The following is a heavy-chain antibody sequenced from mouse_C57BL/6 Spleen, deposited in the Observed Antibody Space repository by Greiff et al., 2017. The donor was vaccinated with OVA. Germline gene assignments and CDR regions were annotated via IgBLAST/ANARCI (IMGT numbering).Heavy chain of an antibody. D-gene: IGHD1-1*01. J-gene: IGHJ3*01. Sequence: QVHVKQSGAELVRPGASVKLSCKASGYTFTDYYINWVKQRPGQGLEWIARIYPGSGNTYYNEKFKGKATLTAEKSSSTAYMQLSSLTSEDSAVYFCARSGGPYEGFAYWGQGTLVTVSA. CDR3: ARSGGPYEGFAY. V-gene: IGHV1-76*01. CDR1: GYTFTDYY. CDR2: IYPGSGNT.